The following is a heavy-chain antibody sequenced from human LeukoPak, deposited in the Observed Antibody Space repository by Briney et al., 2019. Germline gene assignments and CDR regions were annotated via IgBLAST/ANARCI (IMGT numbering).Heavy chain of an antibody. CDR1: GGSISTYY. CDR2: IYYSGST. D-gene: IGHD6-13*01. J-gene: IGHJ4*02. V-gene: IGHV4-59*01. CDR3: ARGEGTAAAFDY. Sequence: SETLSLTCTVSGGSISTYYWTWIRQTPGKGLEWIGYIYYSGSTNYNPSLKSRVTISVDTSKKQFSLNLSSVTAADTAMYFCARGEGTAAAFDYWGQGTLVTVSS.